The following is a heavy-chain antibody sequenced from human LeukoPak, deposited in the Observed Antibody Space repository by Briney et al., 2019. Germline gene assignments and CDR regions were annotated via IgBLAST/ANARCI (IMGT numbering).Heavy chain of an antibody. J-gene: IGHJ4*02. CDR3: AKGPYDFWSGRTLNYFDY. CDR1: GFTFSSYA. Sequence: GGSLRLSCAASGFTFSSYAMSWVRQTPGKGLEWVSAISGSGGSTYYADSVKGRFTISRDNSKNTLYLQMNSLRAEDTALYYCAKGPYDFWSGRTLNYFDYWGQGTLVTVSS. V-gene: IGHV3-23*01. CDR2: ISGSGGST. D-gene: IGHD3-3*01.